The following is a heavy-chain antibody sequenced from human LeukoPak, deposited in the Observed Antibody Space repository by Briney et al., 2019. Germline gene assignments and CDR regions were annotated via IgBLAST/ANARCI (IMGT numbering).Heavy chain of an antibody. D-gene: IGHD3-10*01. CDR1: GYTFTSYY. CDR2: INPSGGST. CDR3: ARGSLWFGESIPLLSTEYFQH. J-gene: IGHJ1*01. V-gene: IGHV1-46*01. Sequence: GASVKVSCKASGYTFTSYYMHWVRQAPGQGLEWMGIINPSGGSTSYAQKFQGRVTMTRGTSTSTVYMELSSLRSEDTAVYYCARGSLWFGESIPLLSTEYFQHWGQGTLVTVSS.